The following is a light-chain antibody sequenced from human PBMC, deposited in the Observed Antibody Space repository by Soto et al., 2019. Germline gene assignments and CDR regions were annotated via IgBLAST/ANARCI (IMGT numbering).Light chain of an antibody. J-gene: IGLJ1*01. V-gene: IGLV2-14*01. CDR2: EVS. CDR1: SSDVGGYNY. Sequence: QSVLTQPASVSGSPGQSITISCTGTSSDVGGYNYVSWYQQHPGKARKLMIYEVSNRPLGVSNRFSGSKSGNTASLTISGLQADDEADYYCSSYTSSSTLDVFGTGTKLTVL. CDR3: SSYTSSSTLDV.